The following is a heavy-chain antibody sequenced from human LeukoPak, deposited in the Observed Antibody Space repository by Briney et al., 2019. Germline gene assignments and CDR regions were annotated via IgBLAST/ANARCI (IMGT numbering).Heavy chain of an antibody. CDR1: GYSISSGYY. V-gene: IGHV4-38-2*01. D-gene: IGHD5-18*01. CDR2: IYHSGST. J-gene: IGHJ4*02. Sequence: PSETLSLTCAVSGYSISSGYYWGWIWQPPGKGLEWIGSIYHSGSTYYNPSLKSRVTISVDTSKNQFSLKLSSVTAADTAVYYCARGGYSYAVPLLYWGQGTLVTVSS. CDR3: ARGGYSYAVPLLY.